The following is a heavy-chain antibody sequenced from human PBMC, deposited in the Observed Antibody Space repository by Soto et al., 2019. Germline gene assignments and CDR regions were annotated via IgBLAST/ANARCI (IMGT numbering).Heavy chain of an antibody. V-gene: IGHV4-39*01. D-gene: IGHD3-9*01. CDR3: AKGYDILTGYSREYFDY. CDR1: GGSISSSSYY. Sequence: QLQLQESGPGLVKPSETLSLTCTVSGGSISSSSYYWGWIRQPPGKGLEWIGSIYYSGSTYYNPSLTSRLTISVDTSTTQFSLKLSSVPAADTAVYYCAKGYDILTGYSREYFDYWGQGTLVTVSS. CDR2: IYYSGST. J-gene: IGHJ4*02.